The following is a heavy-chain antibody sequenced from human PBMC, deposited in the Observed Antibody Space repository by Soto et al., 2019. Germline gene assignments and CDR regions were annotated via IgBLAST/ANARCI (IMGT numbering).Heavy chain of an antibody. Sequence: QVQLVQSGGEVKKPGASVKVSCKGSDYTFSSYGFSWVRQAPGQGLEWMGWISAYSDNTNYAQKFQGRGTMTTDTSTGTAYMGLRSLKSDDTAVYYCASATPSYYDRSGYYPLGYWGQGTLVTVSS. CDR1: DYTFSSYG. D-gene: IGHD3-22*01. J-gene: IGHJ4*02. CDR2: ISAYSDNT. CDR3: ASATPSYYDRSGYYPLGY. V-gene: IGHV1-18*01.